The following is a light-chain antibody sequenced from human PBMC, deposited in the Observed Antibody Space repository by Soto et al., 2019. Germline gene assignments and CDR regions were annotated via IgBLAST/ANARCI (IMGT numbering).Light chain of an antibody. V-gene: IGKV3-11*01. CDR3: QQRSNWPWT. CDR1: QSVSSY. CDR2: DVS. J-gene: IGKJ1*01. Sequence: IVMTQSPATLSLSPGERATLSCRASQSVSSYLAWYQQKPGQAPRLLIYDVSNRATGIPARFSGSGSGTDFTLTISSLEPEDFAVYYCQQRSNWPWTFGQGTKVDIK.